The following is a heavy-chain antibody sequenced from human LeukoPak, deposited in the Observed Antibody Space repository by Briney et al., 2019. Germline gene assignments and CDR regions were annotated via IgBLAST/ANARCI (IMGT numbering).Heavy chain of an antibody. Sequence: SETLSLTCAVYGGSFSGYYWSWIRQPPGKGLEWIGEINHSGSTNYNPSLKSRVTISVDTSKNQFSLKLSSVTAADTAVYYCARRVSGSYYSDYWGQGTLVTVSS. V-gene: IGHV4-34*01. CDR2: INHSGST. CDR3: ARRVSGSYYSDY. J-gene: IGHJ4*02. CDR1: GGSFSGYY. D-gene: IGHD1-26*01.